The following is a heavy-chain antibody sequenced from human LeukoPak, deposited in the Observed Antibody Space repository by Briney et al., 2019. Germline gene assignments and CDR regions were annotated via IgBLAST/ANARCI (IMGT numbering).Heavy chain of an antibody. D-gene: IGHD3-10*01. V-gene: IGHV3-23*01. CDR2: ISGGGGST. Sequence: GGSLRLSCASSGFTFSNCAMSCVRQAPGRGLEWVSAISGGGGSTYYADSVKGRFTISRDNSKNTLYLQMNSLSAEDTAIYYCAKVMVRGTYYYYGMDVWGEGTTVTVSS. CDR3: AKVMVRGTYYYYGMDV. CDR1: GFTFSNCA. J-gene: IGHJ6*04.